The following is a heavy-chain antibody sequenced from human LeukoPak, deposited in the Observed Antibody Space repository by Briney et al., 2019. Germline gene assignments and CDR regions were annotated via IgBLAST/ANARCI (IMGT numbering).Heavy chain of an antibody. Sequence: SETLSLTCTVSGGSISSYYWSWIRQPPGKGLEWIGEINHSGSTNYNPSLKSRVTISVDTSKNQFSLKLSSVTAADTAVYYCARFKGSGFDYWGQGTLVTVSS. CDR3: ARFKGSGFDY. CDR2: INHSGST. J-gene: IGHJ4*02. CDR1: GGSISSYY. V-gene: IGHV4-34*01. D-gene: IGHD6-25*01.